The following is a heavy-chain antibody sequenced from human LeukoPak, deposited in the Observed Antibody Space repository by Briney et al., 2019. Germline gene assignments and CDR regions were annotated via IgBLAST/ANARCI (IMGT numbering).Heavy chain of an antibody. V-gene: IGHV3-23*01. Sequence: GRSLRLSCAASGFTFSSYAMSWVRQAPGKGLEWVSAISGSGGSTYYADSVKGRFTISRDNSKNTLYLQMNSLRAEDTAVYYCAKDLDIVVVPAASPQDIWGQGTMVTVSS. D-gene: IGHD2-2*03. J-gene: IGHJ3*02. CDR2: ISGSGGST. CDR3: AKDLDIVVVPAASPQDI. CDR1: GFTFSSYA.